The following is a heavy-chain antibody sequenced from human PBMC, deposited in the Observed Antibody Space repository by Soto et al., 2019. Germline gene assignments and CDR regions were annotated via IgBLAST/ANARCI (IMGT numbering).Heavy chain of an antibody. CDR2: INHSGST. CDR3: ARDKITGLFDY. V-gene: IGHV4-34*01. D-gene: IGHD2-8*02. CDR1: GGTFRGYD. Sequence: SETLSLTCAVYGGTFRGYDWTWIRQPPGTGLEWIGEINHSGSTNYNPSLKSRVTISVDTSKNQFSLKLTSVTAADTAVYYCARDKITGLFDYWGQGTLVTVSS. J-gene: IGHJ4*02.